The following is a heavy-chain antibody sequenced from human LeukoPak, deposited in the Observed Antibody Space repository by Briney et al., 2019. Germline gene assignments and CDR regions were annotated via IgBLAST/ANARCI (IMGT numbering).Heavy chain of an antibody. CDR3: ARERGAAADARWFDP. CDR1: GGSFSGYY. J-gene: IGHJ5*02. V-gene: IGHV4-34*01. Sequence: PSETLSLTCAVYGGSFSGYYWSWIRQPPGKGLEWIGEINHRGSTNYNPSLKSRVTISVDTSKNQFSLKLSSVTAADTAVYYCARERGAAADARWFDPWGQGTLVTVSS. D-gene: IGHD6-13*01. CDR2: INHRGST.